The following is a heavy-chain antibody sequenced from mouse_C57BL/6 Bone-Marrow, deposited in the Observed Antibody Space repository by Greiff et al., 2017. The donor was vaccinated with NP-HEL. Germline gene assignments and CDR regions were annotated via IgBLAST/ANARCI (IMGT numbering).Heavy chain of an antibody. V-gene: IGHV1-18*01. CDR3: ARRATVVATNYFDY. Sequence: EVKLVESGPELVKPGASVKIPCKASGYTFTDYNMDWVKQSHGKSLEWIGDINPNNGGTSYNQKFKGKATLTVDKSSSTAYMELRSLTSEDTAVYYCARRATVVATNYFDYWGQGTTLTVSS. CDR2: INPNNGGT. CDR1: GYTFTDYN. D-gene: IGHD1-1*01. J-gene: IGHJ2*01.